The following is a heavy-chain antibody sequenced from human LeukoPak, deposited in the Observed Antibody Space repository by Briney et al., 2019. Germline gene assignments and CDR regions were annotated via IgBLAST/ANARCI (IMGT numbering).Heavy chain of an antibody. CDR2: VSESGEIT. CDR3: ARDGTVTTYDY. D-gene: IGHD4-17*01. V-gene: IGHV3-23*01. CDR1: GIAFSTYA. Sequence: GGSLRLSCAASGIAFSTYAMSWVRQAPGKGLEWVSVVSESGEITHYADSVKGRFTISRDNAKNSLYLQMNSLRAEDTAVYYCARDGTVTTYDYWGQGTLVTVSS. J-gene: IGHJ4*02.